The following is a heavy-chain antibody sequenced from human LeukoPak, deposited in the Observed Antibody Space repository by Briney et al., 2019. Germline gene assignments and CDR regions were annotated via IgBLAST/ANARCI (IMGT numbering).Heavy chain of an antibody. Sequence: SETLSLTCAVSGGSISSGGYSWSWSRQPPGKGLEWIGYIYHSGSTYYNPSLKSRVTISVDRSKNQFSLKLRSVTAADTAVYYCARDYYDSSGYYVGDYWGQGTLVTVSS. CDR1: GGSISSGGYS. CDR2: IYHSGST. D-gene: IGHD3-22*01. V-gene: IGHV4-30-2*01. CDR3: ARDYYDSSGYYVGDY. J-gene: IGHJ4*02.